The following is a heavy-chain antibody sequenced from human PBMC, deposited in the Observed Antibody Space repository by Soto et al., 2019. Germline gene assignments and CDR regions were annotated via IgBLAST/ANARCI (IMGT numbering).Heavy chain of an antibody. Sequence: GGSLRLSCAASGFTFSSYVMTWVRQAPGKGLEWVSGTSGSGGSTYYADSVKGRFTISRDNSKNTLYLQMNSLRAEDTAVYYCARDRTVGSCIDYWGQGTLVTVSS. CDR1: GFTFSSYV. V-gene: IGHV3-23*01. J-gene: IGHJ4*02. CDR2: TSGSGGST. D-gene: IGHD3-10*01. CDR3: ARDRTVGSCIDY.